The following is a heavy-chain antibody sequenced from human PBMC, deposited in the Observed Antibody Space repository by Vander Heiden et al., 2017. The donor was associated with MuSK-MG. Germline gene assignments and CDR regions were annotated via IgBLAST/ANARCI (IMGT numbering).Heavy chain of an antibody. Sequence: EVQLLVSGGGLVQPGGSLRPSCAASGFTFSSYAMSWVRQGPGKGLEWVSAISGRGGSTYYADSVKGRFTISRDNSKNTLYLQMNSLRAEDTAVYYCAKDSQASGVGLLWFGAIDYWGQGTLVTVSS. CDR2: ISGRGGST. D-gene: IGHD3-10*01. V-gene: IGHV3-23*01. CDR3: AKDSQASGVGLLWFGAIDY. J-gene: IGHJ4*02. CDR1: GFTFSSYA.